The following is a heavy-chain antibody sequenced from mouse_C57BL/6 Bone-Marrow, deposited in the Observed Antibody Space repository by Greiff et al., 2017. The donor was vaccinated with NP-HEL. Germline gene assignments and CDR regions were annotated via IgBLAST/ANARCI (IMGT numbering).Heavy chain of an antibody. D-gene: IGHD2-5*01. J-gene: IGHJ4*01. CDR3: ARQDYSNQY. CDR1: GFTFSDYG. Sequence: EVQVVESGGGLVQPGGSLKLSCAASGFTFSDYGMAWVRQAPRKGPEWVAFISNLAYSIYYADTVTGRFTISRENAENTLYLEMSSLRSEDTAMYYCARQDYSNQYWGQGTSVTVSS. CDR2: ISNLAYSI. V-gene: IGHV5-15*01.